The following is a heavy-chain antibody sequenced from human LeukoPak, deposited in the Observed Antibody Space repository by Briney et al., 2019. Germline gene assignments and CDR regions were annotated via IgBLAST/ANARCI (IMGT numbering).Heavy chain of an antibody. CDR1: GGSISSGSYY. J-gene: IGHJ4*02. CDR2: IYTSGST. CDR3: ARTQYDFWSGTYYFDY. Sequence: SETLSLTCTVSGGSISSGSYYWSWIRQPAGKGLEWIGRIYTSGSTNYNPSLKRRVTISVDTSKNQFSLKLSYVTAADTAVYYCARTQYDFWSGTYYFDYWGQGTLVIVSS. D-gene: IGHD3-3*01. V-gene: IGHV4-61*02.